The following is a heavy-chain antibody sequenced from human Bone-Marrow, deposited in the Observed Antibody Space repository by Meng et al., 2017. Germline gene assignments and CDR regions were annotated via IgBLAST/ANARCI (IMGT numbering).Heavy chain of an antibody. CDR1: GITVSSNY. Sequence: GESLKISCAASGITVSSNYMSWVRQAPGKGLEWVSIIYSGGSTYYADSVKGRFTISRDNSKNTLYLQMNSLRAEDTAVYYCARHSGYSLPFNLDYWGQGTLVTVSS. J-gene: IGHJ4*02. V-gene: IGHV3-66*02. CDR3: ARHSGYSLPFNLDY. D-gene: IGHD1-26*01. CDR2: IYSGGST.